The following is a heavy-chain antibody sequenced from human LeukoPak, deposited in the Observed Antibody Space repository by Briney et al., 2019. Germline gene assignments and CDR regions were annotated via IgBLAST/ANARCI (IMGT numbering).Heavy chain of an antibody. Sequence: PGGSLRLSCAASGFTFSGSAMHWVRQASGKGLEWVGRIRSKANSYATAYAASVKGRFTISRDDSKNTAYLQMNSLKTEDTAVYYCTRHLDSSTSYYYYMDVWGKGTTVTVSS. CDR1: GFTFSGSA. CDR3: TRHLDSSTSYYYYMDV. D-gene: IGHD6-13*01. V-gene: IGHV3-73*01. J-gene: IGHJ6*03. CDR2: IRSKANSYAT.